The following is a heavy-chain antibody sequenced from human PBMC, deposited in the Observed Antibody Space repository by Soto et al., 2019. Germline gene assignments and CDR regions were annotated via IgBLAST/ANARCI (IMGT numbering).Heavy chain of an antibody. J-gene: IGHJ5*02. Sequence: GGSLRLSCESSGFTFSTFWMHWVRQAPGKGLVWVSRVNTDGSSTTYADSVKGRFTISRDNAKNTLFLQMNSLRAEDTAVYYCARHPERIAQIGWFDPWGQGTLVTVSS. CDR1: GFTFSTFW. D-gene: IGHD6-13*01. CDR2: VNTDGSST. CDR3: ARHPERIAQIGWFDP. V-gene: IGHV3-74*03.